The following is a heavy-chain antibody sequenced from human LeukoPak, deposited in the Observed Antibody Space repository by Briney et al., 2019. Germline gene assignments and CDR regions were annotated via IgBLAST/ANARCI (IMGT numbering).Heavy chain of an antibody. V-gene: IGHV3-48*04. J-gene: IGHJ4*02. CDR3: ARGLIRVGVTPFDY. Sequence: GGSLRLSCAASGFTFSSYSMNWVRQAPGKGLEWVSYISSSSSTIYYADSVKGRFTISRDNAKNSLYLQMNSLRAEDTAVYYCARGLIRVGVTPFDYWGQGTLVTVSS. CDR2: ISSSSSTI. CDR1: GFTFSSYS. D-gene: IGHD1-26*01.